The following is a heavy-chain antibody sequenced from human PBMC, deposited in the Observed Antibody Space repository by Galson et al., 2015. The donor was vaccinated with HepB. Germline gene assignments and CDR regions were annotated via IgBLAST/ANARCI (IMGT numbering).Heavy chain of an antibody. D-gene: IGHD6-19*01. V-gene: IGHV3-30*18. Sequence: SLRLSCAASGFTFSSYGMHWVRKAPGKGLEWVAVISYDGSNKYYADSVKGRFTISRDNSKNTLYLQMNSLRAEDTAVYYCAKDGGAVAGPRGFDYWGQGTLVTVSS. CDR1: GFTFSSYG. J-gene: IGHJ4*02. CDR2: ISYDGSNK. CDR3: AKDGGAVAGPRGFDY.